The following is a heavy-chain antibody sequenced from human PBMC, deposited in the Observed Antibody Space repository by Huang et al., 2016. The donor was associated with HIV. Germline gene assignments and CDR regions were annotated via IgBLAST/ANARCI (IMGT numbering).Heavy chain of an antibody. CDR1: GTSMTSCTFY. V-gene: IGHV4-39*02. J-gene: IGHJ6*02. Sequence: QLRESGPGLVTPSETLSLTCSASGTSMTSCTFYWGWFRQPPGGGLEWLGSVYFLGKTSYNPSLKSRVTISIDTANKQYSMRLTSVTAADTAVYFCAREVRSVDTDRPDGYYYRGLDVWGQGTTVIVSS. CDR2: VYFLGKT. CDR3: AREVRSVDTDRPDGYYYRGLDV. D-gene: IGHD2-2*03.